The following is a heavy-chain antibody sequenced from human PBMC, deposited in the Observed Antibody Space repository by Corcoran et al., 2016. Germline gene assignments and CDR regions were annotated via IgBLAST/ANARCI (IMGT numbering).Heavy chain of an antibody. Sequence: QVQLVESGGGVVQPGRSLRLSCAASGFTFSTYGMHWVRQAPGKGLEWVAVISFDGSNKYYADSVRGRFTISRDNSKNTLYLQMNSLRAEDTAVYYCAEGMYSNPYYFDYWGQGTLVTVSS. CDR1: GFTFSTYG. J-gene: IGHJ4*02. D-gene: IGHD4-4*01. V-gene: IGHV3-30*18. CDR2: ISFDGSNK. CDR3: AEGMYSNPYYFDY.